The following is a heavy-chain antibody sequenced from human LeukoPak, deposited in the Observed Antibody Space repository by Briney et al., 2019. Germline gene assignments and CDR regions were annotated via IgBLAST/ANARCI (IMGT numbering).Heavy chain of an antibody. CDR1: GFTFSSYE. CDR3: AREPDYYGSESDY. CDR2: ISSSGSTI. D-gene: IGHD3-10*01. Sequence: GGSLRLSCAASGFTFSSYEMNWVRQAPGKGLEWVSYISSSGSTIYYADSVKGRFTISRDNAKNSLYLQMNSLRAEDTAVYYCAREPDYYGSESDYWGQGTLVTVSS. J-gene: IGHJ4*02. V-gene: IGHV3-48*03.